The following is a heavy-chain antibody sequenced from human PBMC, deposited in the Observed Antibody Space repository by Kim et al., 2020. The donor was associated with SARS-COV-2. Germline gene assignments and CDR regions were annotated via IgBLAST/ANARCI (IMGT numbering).Heavy chain of an antibody. V-gene: IGHV4-59*13. Sequence: SETLSLTCTVSGGSISNYFWSWIRQPPGKGLEWIGYVHYAGSTSYNSSLKSRDTISVDTPKNQFSLKLSSVTAADTAVYYCARYLTIGANGYGFDYWGQGTLVTVSS. D-gene: IGHD3-22*01. CDR3: ARYLTIGANGYGFDY. J-gene: IGHJ4*02. CDR1: GGSISNYF. CDR2: VHYAGST.